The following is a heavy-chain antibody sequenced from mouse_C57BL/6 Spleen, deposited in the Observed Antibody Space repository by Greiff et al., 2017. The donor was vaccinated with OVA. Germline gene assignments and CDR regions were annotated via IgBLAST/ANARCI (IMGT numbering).Heavy chain of an antibody. Sequence: DVKLVESGGGLVKPGGSLKLSCAASGFTFSNYAMSWVRQTPEQRLECVATISDGGSYTYYPANVNGRFTISIEHAKNNLYLQTSHLKTEDTAMYYCARDSRYDGYYGFAYWGQGTLVTVSA. D-gene: IGHD2-3*01. J-gene: IGHJ3*01. CDR3: ARDSRYDGYYGFAY. CDR1: GFTFSNYA. CDR2: ISDGGSYT. V-gene: IGHV5-4*01.